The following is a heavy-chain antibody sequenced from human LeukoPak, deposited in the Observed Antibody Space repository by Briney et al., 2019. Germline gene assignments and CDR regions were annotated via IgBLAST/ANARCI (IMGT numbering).Heavy chain of an antibody. CDR1: GFTFSSYA. J-gene: IGHJ4*02. Sequence: GGSLRLSCAASGFTFSSYAMSWVRQAPGKGLEWVSGISGSGGNTYYADSVKGRFTISRDNAKNSLYLQMNSLRAEDTAVYYCARVGGAYSFWGQGTLVTVSS. D-gene: IGHD1-26*01. CDR3: ARVGGAYSF. CDR2: ISGSGGNT. V-gene: IGHV3-23*01.